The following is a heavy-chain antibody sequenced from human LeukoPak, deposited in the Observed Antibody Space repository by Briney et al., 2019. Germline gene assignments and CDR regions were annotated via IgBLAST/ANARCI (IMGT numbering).Heavy chain of an antibody. CDR2: IRGSGDRT. CDR3: AKDLTVTTIGDFHF. CDR1: GFTFSSYA. J-gene: IGHJ1*01. Sequence: GGSLRLSCAASGFTFSSYAMSWVRQAPGKGLEWVSAIRGSGDRTNYADSVKGRFTISRDNFKNMLYLQMNSLRADDTAVYYCAKDLTVTTIGDFHFWSQGTLVAVSS. V-gene: IGHV3-23*01. D-gene: IGHD4-17*01.